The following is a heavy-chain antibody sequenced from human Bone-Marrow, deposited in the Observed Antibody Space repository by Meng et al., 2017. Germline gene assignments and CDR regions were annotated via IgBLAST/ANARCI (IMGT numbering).Heavy chain of an antibody. J-gene: IGHJ6*02. Sequence: LSCTVPGGSISSSSYYWGWIRQPPGKGLEWIGSIYYSGSTYYNPSLKSRVTISVDTSKNQFSLKLSSVTAADTAVYYCARANELLWFGELFSRWSADYYYGMDVWGQGTTVTVSS. V-gene: IGHV4-39*07. CDR1: GGSISSSSYY. CDR3: ARANELLWFGELFSRWSADYYYGMDV. CDR2: IYYSGST. D-gene: IGHD3-10*01.